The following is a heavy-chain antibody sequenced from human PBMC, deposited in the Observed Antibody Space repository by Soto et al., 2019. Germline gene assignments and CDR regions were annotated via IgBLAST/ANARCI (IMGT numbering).Heavy chain of an antibody. Sequence: EVQLLESGGGLVKPGGSLRLSCAASGFSFSSAWMNWVRQAPGMGLEWVGRIRTKPEGETTDYPAPVKGRFTISRDDSKTTLYLQMTSLKIEDTAVYYCTTGSVEGYWGQGTLVTVSS. J-gene: IGHJ4*02. CDR2: IRTKPEGETT. CDR3: TTGSVEGY. D-gene: IGHD1-26*01. V-gene: IGHV3-15*07. CDR1: GFSFSSAW.